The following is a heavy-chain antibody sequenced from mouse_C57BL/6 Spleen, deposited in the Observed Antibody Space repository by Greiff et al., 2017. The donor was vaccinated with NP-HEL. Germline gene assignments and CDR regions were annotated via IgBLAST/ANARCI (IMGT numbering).Heavy chain of an antibody. J-gene: IGHJ2*01. D-gene: IGHD2-3*01. CDR3: ARWLLRDFDY. V-gene: IGHV1-64*01. Sequence: VQLQQSGAELVKPGASVKLSCKASGYTFTSYWMHWVKQRPGQGLEWIGMIHTNSGSTNYNEKFKGKATLTADKSSSTAYMQLNSLTSEDSAVYFCARWLLRDFDYWGQGTTLTVSS. CDR1: GYTFTSYW. CDR2: IHTNSGST.